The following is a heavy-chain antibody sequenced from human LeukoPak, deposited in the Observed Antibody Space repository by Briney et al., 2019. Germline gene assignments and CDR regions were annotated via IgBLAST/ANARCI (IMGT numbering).Heavy chain of an antibody. CDR2: IKGDSGIP. D-gene: IGHD4-11*01. V-gene: IGHV1-2*02. Sequence: APVKLSSKASGYMFTGHYMHWVRQAPGQGLEFLAWIKGDSGIPKYAQKFQGRVTLTRDTSISTAYMELTELTSDDTAVYYCARELQYSRDEYAFDLWGQGSMVTVSS. J-gene: IGHJ3*01. CDR1: GYMFTGHY. CDR3: ARELQYSRDEYAFDL.